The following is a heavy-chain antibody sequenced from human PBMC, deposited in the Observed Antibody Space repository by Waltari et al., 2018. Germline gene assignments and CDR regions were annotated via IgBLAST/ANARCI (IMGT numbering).Heavy chain of an antibody. V-gene: IGHV4-38-2*01. CDR2: IYHSGST. J-gene: IGHJ6*02. D-gene: IGHD3-10*01. Sequence: QVQRQESGPGLVKPSETLSLTCAVSGYSISSGSYWGWIRQPPGKGLEWIGTIYHSGSTYYNPSLKSRVTISVDTSKNQFSLKLSSVTAADTAVYYCARVPMVRGVLAFMDVWGQGTTVTVSS. CDR3: ARVPMVRGVLAFMDV. CDR1: GYSISSGSY.